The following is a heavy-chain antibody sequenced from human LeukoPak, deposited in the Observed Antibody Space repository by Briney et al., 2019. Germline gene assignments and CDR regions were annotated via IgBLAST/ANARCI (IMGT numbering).Heavy chain of an antibody. CDR1: GFTSSSYE. Sequence: GGSLRLSCAASGFTSSSYEMNWVRQAPGKGLEWVSYISSSGSTIYYAGSVKARFTISRDNAKNSVFLQMNSLRAEDTAVYYCVRDGGVSGYDLLDYWGQGTLVTVSS. CDR2: ISSSGSTI. D-gene: IGHD5-12*01. CDR3: VRDGGVSGYDLLDY. J-gene: IGHJ4*02. V-gene: IGHV3-48*03.